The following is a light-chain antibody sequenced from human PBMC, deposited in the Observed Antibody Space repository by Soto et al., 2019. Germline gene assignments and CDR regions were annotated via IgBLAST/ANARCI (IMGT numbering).Light chain of an antibody. CDR1: QTISSY. J-gene: IGKJ4*01. CDR3: QQRGNWPLT. CDR2: AAS. V-gene: IGKV1-39*01. Sequence: DIQMTQSPLSLSASVGDRVTITCRASQTISSYLNWYQQKPGKAPKLLIYAASSLESGVPSRFSGSGSGTDFTLTISSLEPEDFAVYYCQQRGNWPLTFGGGTKVEIK.